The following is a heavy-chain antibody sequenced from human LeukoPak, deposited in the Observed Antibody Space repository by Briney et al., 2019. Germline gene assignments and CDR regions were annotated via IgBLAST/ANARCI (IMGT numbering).Heavy chain of an antibody. J-gene: IGHJ4*02. CDR3: ARASSGYYRKFFWHY. D-gene: IGHD3-22*01. CDR2: INHSGST. CDR1: GVSFSGYY. Sequence: PSETLSLTCAVYGVSFSGYYWSWIRQPPGKGLEWIGEINHSGSTNYNPSLKSRVTISVDTSKNQFSLKLSSVTAADTAVYYCARASSGYYRKFFWHYWGQGTLVTVSS. V-gene: IGHV4-34*01.